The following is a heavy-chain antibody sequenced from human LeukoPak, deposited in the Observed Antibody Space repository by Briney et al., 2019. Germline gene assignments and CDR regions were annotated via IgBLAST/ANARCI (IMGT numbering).Heavy chain of an antibody. D-gene: IGHD3-22*01. CDR3: ARGDYYDSSGYGFDY. CDR2: IYYSGST. Sequence: PSETLSLTCTVSGGSISSYYWSWIRQPPGKGLEWIGYIYYSGSTYYNPSLKSRVTISVDTSKNQFSLKLSSVAAADTAVYYCARGDYYDSSGYGFDYWGQGTLVTVSS. J-gene: IGHJ4*02. V-gene: IGHV4-59*12. CDR1: GGSISSYY.